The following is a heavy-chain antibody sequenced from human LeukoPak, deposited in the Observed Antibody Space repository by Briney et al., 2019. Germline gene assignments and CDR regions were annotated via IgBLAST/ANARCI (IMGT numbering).Heavy chain of an antibody. CDR1: GYTFTSYG. J-gene: IGHJ4*02. D-gene: IGHD4-17*01. Sequence: ASVKVSCKASGYTFTSYGISWVRQATGQGLEWMGWMNPNSGNTGYAQKFQGRVTMTRNTSISTAYMELSSLRSEDTAVYYCARGHPYGDYLTDWGRGTLVTVSS. V-gene: IGHV1-8*02. CDR3: ARGHPYGDYLTD. CDR2: MNPNSGNT.